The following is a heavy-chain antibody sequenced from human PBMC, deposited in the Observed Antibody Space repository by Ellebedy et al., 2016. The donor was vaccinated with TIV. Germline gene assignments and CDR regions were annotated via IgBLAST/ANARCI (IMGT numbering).Heavy chain of an antibody. V-gene: IGHV3-53*01. D-gene: IGHD5-24*01. CDR1: EFSVRTYY. CDR3: ARDPVGRGVNYFGP. Sequence: GGSLRLSCAASEFSVRTYYMTWVRQAPGKGLEWVSVIHSGGSAYYADSVRGRFTISRDNSKNTLYLQMNSLRHDDTAVYYCARDPVGRGVNYFGPWGQGTLVTVSS. CDR2: IHSGGSA. J-gene: IGHJ5*02.